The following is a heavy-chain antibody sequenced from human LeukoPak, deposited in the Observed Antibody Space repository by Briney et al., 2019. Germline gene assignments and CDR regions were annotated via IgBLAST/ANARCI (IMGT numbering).Heavy chain of an antibody. D-gene: IGHD6-19*01. CDR1: GGSISSSGYY. V-gene: IGHV4-39*01. Sequence: PSETLSLTCTVSGGSISSSGYYWGWICQPPGKGLEWIGSIDYSGSTYYNPSLKSRVTISVDTSKNQFSLKLSSVTAADTAVYYCARPYSSGAKGAFDLWGRGTLVTVSS. CDR3: ARPYSSGAKGAFDL. J-gene: IGHJ2*01. CDR2: IDYSGST.